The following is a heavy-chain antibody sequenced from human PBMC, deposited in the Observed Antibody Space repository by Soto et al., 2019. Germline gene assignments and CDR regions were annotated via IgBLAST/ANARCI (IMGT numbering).Heavy chain of an antibody. CDR2: ISFDGAIK. V-gene: IGHV3-30*09. Sequence: QEQLVESGGGMVQPGRPLRLSCAASEFTFSPYPMHWVRQAPGKGLEWVAVISFDGAIKYYADSVKGRFAISRDNSMNTLYLPMNSLRTEDTAVYYCAKDQSASSNSYHAMDVWGPGTTVTVSS. CDR3: AKDQSASSNSYHAMDV. J-gene: IGHJ6*02. CDR1: EFTFSPYP. D-gene: IGHD6-6*01.